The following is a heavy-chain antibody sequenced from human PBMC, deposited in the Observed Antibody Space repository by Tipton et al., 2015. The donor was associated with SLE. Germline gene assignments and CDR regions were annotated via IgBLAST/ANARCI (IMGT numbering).Heavy chain of an antibody. CDR2: ISWNSGSI. J-gene: IGHJ4*02. D-gene: IGHD6-19*01. V-gene: IGHV3-9*01. CDR3: AKDESSGWLGGY. CDR1: RFTFDDYA. Sequence: SLRLSCAASRFTFDDYAMHWVRQAPGKGLEWVSGISWNSGSIGYADSVKGRFTISRDNAKNSLYLQMNSLRAEDTALYYCAKDESSGWLGGYWGQGTLVTVSS.